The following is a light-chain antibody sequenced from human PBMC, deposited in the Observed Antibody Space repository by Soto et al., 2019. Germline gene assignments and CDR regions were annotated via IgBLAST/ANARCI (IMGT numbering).Light chain of an antibody. J-gene: IGKJ4*01. V-gene: IGKV3-20*01. CDR3: QQYYSSLWIT. CDR1: QSVSSSY. Sequence: EIVLTQSPGTLSLSQGERATLSCRASQSVSSSYLAWYQQKPRQAPRLLIYGASSRATGIPDRFSGSGCGTDFTLTISRREPEDFAVYYCQQYYSSLWITFGGGTKVEIK. CDR2: GAS.